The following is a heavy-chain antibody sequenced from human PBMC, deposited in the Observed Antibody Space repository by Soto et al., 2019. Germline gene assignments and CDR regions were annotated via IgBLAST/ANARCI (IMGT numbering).Heavy chain of an antibody. V-gene: IGHV3-7*05. CDR2: IKEDGSEK. CDR3: AKDVR. CDR1: GFTFSSHW. Sequence: EVQLVESGGDLVQPGGSLRLSCATSGFTFSSHWMSWVRQAPGKGLEWVANIKEDGSEKYYVDSVKGRFTISRDNAKNSLYLQINSLRVEDTAVYYCAKDVRWGQGIRVTVSS. J-gene: IGHJ4*02.